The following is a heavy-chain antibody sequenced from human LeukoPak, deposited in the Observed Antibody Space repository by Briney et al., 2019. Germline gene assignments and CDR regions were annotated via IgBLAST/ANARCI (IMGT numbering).Heavy chain of an antibody. J-gene: IGHJ3*02. Sequence: GGSLRLSCAASGFTFSSYSMNWVRQAPGKGLEWVSSISSSSSYIYYADSVKGRFTISRDNAKNSLYLQMNSLRAEDTAVYYCARDFIAAAVGDAFDIWGQGTMVTVSS. D-gene: IGHD6-13*01. CDR1: GFTFSSYS. CDR2: ISSSSSYI. CDR3: ARDFIAAAVGDAFDI. V-gene: IGHV3-21*01.